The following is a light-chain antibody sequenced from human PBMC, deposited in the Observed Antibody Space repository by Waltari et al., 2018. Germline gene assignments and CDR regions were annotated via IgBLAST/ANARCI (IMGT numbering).Light chain of an antibody. CDR3: QTGGHGTGV. Sequence: SIKLTCTLSSGHSSNIIAWLQQQPERGPRYLMKVNSDGTHSKGDDIPDRFSGSSSGAERYLTISSLQSADEADYYCQTGGHGTGVFG. CDR1: SGHSSNI. CDR2: VNSDGTH. V-gene: IGLV4-69*01. J-gene: IGLJ3*02.